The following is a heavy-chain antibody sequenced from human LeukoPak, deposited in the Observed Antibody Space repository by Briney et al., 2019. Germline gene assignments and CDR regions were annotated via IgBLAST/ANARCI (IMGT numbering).Heavy chain of an antibody. Sequence: GGSLRLSCAASGSTFSSYGIHWVRQAPGKGLEWVAVISYDGTDKYYADSVKGRFTISRDDSKNTLYLQINSLRAEDTAVYYCAKDSIGTSGTGHFDYWGQGTLVTVSS. J-gene: IGHJ4*02. CDR3: AKDSIGTSGTGHFDY. D-gene: IGHD6-13*01. CDR1: GSTFSSYG. CDR2: ISYDGTDK. V-gene: IGHV3-30*18.